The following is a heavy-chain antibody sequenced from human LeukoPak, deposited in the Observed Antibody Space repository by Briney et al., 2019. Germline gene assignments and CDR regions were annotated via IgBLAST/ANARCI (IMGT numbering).Heavy chain of an antibody. Sequence: GGALRLSCAASGFTFSSYGMHWVRQAPGKGLEWVSAISGSGGSTYYADSVKGGFTISRDNSKNTLYLQMNSLRAEDTAVYYCAKGAGDYVWGAREFDYWGQGTLVTVSS. CDR2: ISGSGGST. J-gene: IGHJ4*02. V-gene: IGHV3-23*01. CDR1: GFTFSSYG. CDR3: AKGAGDYVWGAREFDY. D-gene: IGHD3-16*01.